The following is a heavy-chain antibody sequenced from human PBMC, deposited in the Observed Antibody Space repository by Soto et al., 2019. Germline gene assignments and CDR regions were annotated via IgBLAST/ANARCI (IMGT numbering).Heavy chain of an antibody. CDR3: ARGDSSGYYFSPYFDY. J-gene: IGHJ4*02. D-gene: IGHD3-22*01. CDR1: GGSIGSGDYY. CDR2: IYYSGST. V-gene: IGHV4-30-4*01. Sequence: SETLSLTCTVSGGSIGSGDYYWSWIRQPPGKGLEWIGYIYYSGSTYYNPSLKSRVTISVDTSKNQFSLKLSSVTAADTAVYYCARGDSSGYYFSPYFDYWGQGTLVNVSS.